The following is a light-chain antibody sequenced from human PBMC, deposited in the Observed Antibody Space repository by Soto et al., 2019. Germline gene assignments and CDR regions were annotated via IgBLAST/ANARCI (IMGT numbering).Light chain of an antibody. CDR3: QQYYSTPWT. V-gene: IGKV4-1*01. J-gene: IGKJ1*01. CDR2: WAS. Sequence: DIVMTQSPDSLAVSLGERATINCKSSQSVLYSSNNKNDLAWYQQKPGQPPKLLIYWASTRESGVPDRFSGSGSRTDFTLTISSLQAEDVTVYYCQQYYSTPWTFGQGTKVEIK. CDR1: QSVLYSSNNKND.